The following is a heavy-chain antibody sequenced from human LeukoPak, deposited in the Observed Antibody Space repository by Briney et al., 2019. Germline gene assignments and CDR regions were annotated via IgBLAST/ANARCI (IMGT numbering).Heavy chain of an antibody. D-gene: IGHD5-18*01. CDR2: VYYSGST. CDR3: ARDLGVMVRAFDI. CDR1: GGSISSYY. Sequence: PSETLSLTCTVSGGSISSYYWSWIRQPPGKRLEWIGYVYYSGSTSYNPSLKSRVTISVDTSKSQISLKLSSVTAADTAVYYCARDLGVMVRAFDIWGQGTMVTVSS. J-gene: IGHJ3*02. V-gene: IGHV4-59*01.